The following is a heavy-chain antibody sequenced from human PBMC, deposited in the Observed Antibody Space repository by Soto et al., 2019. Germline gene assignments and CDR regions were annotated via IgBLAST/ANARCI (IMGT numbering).Heavy chain of an antibody. CDR3: AQFWGPMAALVDDY. J-gene: IGHJ4*02. V-gene: IGHV3-30*18. D-gene: IGHD3-16*01. CDR2: ISYDGNIK. Sequence: QVQLVESGGGVVQPGRSLRLSCAASGFTFSNFGMHWVRQAPGKGLAWVAAISYDGNIKYYADSVKGRFTISRDNSKNPLFLQINSLRAEDTAVYCCAQFWGPMAALVDDYWGQGTLVTVSS. CDR1: GFTFSNFG.